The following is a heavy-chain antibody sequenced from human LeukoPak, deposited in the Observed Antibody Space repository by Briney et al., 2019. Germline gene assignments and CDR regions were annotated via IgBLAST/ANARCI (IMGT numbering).Heavy chain of an antibody. CDR2: INAGNGNT. J-gene: IGHJ4*02. D-gene: IGHD6-19*01. CDR1: GYTFTSYA. Sequence: ASVEVSCKASGYTFTSYAMHWVRQAPGQRLEWMGWINAGNGNTKYSQKFQGRVTITRDTSASTAYMELSSLRSEDTAVYYCARAPYSSGYLDYWGQGTLVTVSS. V-gene: IGHV1-3*01. CDR3: ARAPYSSGYLDY.